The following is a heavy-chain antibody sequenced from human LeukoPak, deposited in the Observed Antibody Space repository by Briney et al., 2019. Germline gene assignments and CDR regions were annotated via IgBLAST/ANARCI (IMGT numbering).Heavy chain of an antibody. Sequence: SSETLSLTCNVSGISISDGRYYWAWIRQRPGRGLEWIGDKYYSGSAKYNPSLKSRLTISIDTPEDQFSLHLSSVTAADTATYYCATPYCSSLSCLDVFNIWGQGRMVTVSS. CDR3: ATPYCSSLSCLDVFNI. V-gene: IGHV4-31*03. J-gene: IGHJ3*02. D-gene: IGHD2-2*01. CDR1: GISISDGRYY. CDR2: KYYSGSA.